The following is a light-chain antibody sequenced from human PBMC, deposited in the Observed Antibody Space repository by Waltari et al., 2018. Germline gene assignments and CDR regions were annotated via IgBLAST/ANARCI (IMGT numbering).Light chain of an antibody. Sequence: QSALPQPASVSGSPGQSLTISCPGTDSDVGAYYLVSWYQQPPGKAPHLIIYEVSNRPSGISNRFSASKSGNTASLTISGLQAEDEADYYCSSYTTSSAPGVFGTGTRVTVL. CDR2: EVS. V-gene: IGLV2-14*01. CDR1: DSDVGAYYL. J-gene: IGLJ1*01. CDR3: SSYTTSSAPGV.